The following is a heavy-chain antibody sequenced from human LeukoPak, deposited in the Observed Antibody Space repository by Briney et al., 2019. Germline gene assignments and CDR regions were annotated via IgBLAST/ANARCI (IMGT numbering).Heavy chain of an antibody. D-gene: IGHD3-22*01. CDR1: GGSISSYY. CDR3: ARENPSGYYNRPIDY. J-gene: IGHJ4*02. Sequence: SETLSLTCTVSGGSISSYYWSWIRQPPGKGLEWIGYIYYSGSIKYNPSLKSRVTMSVDTSKNQFSLKLSSVTAADTAIYYCARENPSGYYNRPIDYWGQGTLSPSPQ. CDR2: IYYSGSI. V-gene: IGHV4-59*01.